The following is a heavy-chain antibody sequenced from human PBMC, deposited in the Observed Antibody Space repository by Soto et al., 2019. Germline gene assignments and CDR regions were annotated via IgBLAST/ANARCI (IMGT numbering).Heavy chain of an antibody. CDR2: IWYDGSQE. Sequence: QVQLVESGGGVVQPGRSLTLSCTATGFTFKNFGMNWVRQAPGKGLRWVSLIWYDGSQEYYADSVKGRFTISRDNSKNTLYLQMNSLRDEDTAVYYCEAANYDTSGFYGNYWGHGTLVTVSS. J-gene: IGHJ4*01. CDR3: EAANYDTSGFYGNY. V-gene: IGHV3-33*01. CDR1: GFTFKNFG. D-gene: IGHD3-22*01.